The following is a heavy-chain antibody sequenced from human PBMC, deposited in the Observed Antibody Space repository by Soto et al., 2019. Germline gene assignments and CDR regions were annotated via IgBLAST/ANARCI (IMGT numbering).Heavy chain of an antibody. D-gene: IGHD3-9*01. CDR1: GYTFTSYA. J-gene: IGHJ5*02. CDR3: ARTRYDIGTGYRWLDP. Sequence: ASVKVSCKASGYTFTSYAMHWVRQAPGQRLEWMGWINAGNGNTKYSQKFQGRVTITRDTSASTAYMELSSLRSEDTAVYYCARTRYDIGTGYRWLDPWGQGTLVTVSS. CDR2: INAGNGNT. V-gene: IGHV1-3*01.